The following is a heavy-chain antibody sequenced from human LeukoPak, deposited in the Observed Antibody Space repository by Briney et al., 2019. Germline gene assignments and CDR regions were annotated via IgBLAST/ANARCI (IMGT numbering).Heavy chain of an antibody. CDR2: ISYDGSNK. V-gene: IGHV3-30*18. D-gene: IGHD4-23*01. J-gene: IGHJ4*02. CDR3: AKYDYGGNPNEYYFDY. CDR1: GFTFSSYG. Sequence: GGSLRLSCAASGFTFSSYGMHWVRQAPGKGLEWVAVISYDGSNKYYADSVKGRFIISRDNSKNTLYLQMNSLRAEDTAIYYCAKYDYGGNPNEYYFDYWGQGTLVTVSS.